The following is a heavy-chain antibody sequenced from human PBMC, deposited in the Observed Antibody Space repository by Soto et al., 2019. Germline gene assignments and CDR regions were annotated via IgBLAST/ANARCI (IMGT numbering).Heavy chain of an antibody. J-gene: IGHJ5*02. CDR1: GGSISSYS. D-gene: IGHD2-2*01. V-gene: IGHV4-59*01. Sequence: SETLSLTCTVSGGSISSYSLSWIRQTPWRGLEWIGYIFYSGNTDSNPSLKSRVTISVDTSKNQFSLKLSSVTAADTAVYFCARLVVVAPVANAWGQGTLVT. CDR3: ARLVVVAPVANA. CDR2: IFYSGNT.